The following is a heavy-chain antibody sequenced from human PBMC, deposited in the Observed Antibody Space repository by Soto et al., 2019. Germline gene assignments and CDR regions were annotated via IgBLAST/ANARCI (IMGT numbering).Heavy chain of an antibody. V-gene: IGHV1-69*12. CDR3: ARDKDRLQLGGNYYYILDV. CDR2: IMPIFHTP. CDR1: GGTFSNSA. Sequence: QVQLEQSGAEVKKPGSSVKVSCKASGGTFSNSAVSWVRQAPGQGLEWLGGIMPIFHTPDYAQKFQDRLTINADESKNTAYMELSGLRSDDTAVYYCARDKDRLQLGGNYYYILDVWGQGTTVTVSS. J-gene: IGHJ6*02. D-gene: IGHD5-12*01.